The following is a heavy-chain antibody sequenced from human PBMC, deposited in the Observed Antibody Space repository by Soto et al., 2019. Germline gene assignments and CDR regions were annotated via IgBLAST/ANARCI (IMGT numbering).Heavy chain of an antibody. Sequence: GGSLRLSCAASGFTFSSYAMHWVRQAPGKGLEYVSAISSNGGSTYYANSVKGRFTISRDNSKNTLYLQMGSLRAEDMAVYYCARTQYQLLGFDYWGQGTLVTVSS. CDR1: GFTFSSYA. D-gene: IGHD2-2*01. J-gene: IGHJ4*02. CDR3: ARTQYQLLGFDY. V-gene: IGHV3-64*01. CDR2: ISSNGGST.